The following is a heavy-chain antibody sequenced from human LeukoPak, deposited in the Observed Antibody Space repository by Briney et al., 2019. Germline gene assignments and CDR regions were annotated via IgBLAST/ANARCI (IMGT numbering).Heavy chain of an antibody. CDR3: ARVGVYCGGDCYLRMDYYYYMDV. CDR1: GFTFSSYS. D-gene: IGHD2-21*02. V-gene: IGHV3-48*04. CDR2: ISSSSSTI. J-gene: IGHJ6*03. Sequence: GGSLRLSCAASGFTFSSYSMNWVRQAPGKGLEWVSYISSSSSTIYYADSVKGRFTISRDNAKNSLHLQMNSLRAEDTAVYYCARVGVYCGGDCYLRMDYYYYMDVWGKGTTVTVSS.